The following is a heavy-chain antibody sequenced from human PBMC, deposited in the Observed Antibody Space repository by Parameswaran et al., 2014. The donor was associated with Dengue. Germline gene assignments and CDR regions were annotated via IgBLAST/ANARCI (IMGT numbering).Heavy chain of an antibody. CDR3: AKMSGHYYGTGSPVHYFDS. Sequence: RWIRQPPGKGLEWVSTIPDSATGTYYADSVEGRFTISRDNSKNTLYLQMTSLSAEDTALYYCAKMSGHYYGTGSPVHYFDSWGQGTLVTVSS. CDR2: IPDSATGT. V-gene: IGHV3-23*01. D-gene: IGHD3-10*01. J-gene: IGHJ4*02.